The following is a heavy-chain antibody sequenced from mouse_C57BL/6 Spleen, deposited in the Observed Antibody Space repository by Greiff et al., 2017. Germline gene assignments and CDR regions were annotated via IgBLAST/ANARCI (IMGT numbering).Heavy chain of an antibody. V-gene: IGHV14-1*01. J-gene: IGHJ2*01. Sequence: EVQLQQSGAELVRPGASVKLSCTASGFNITDYYMHWVKQRPEQGLEWIGRIDPEDGDTEYAPKFQGKATMTAATSSNTAYLQLSSLTSEDTAVYYCPTVIFFDYWGQGTTLTVSS. CDR1: GFNITDYY. CDR2: IDPEDGDT. CDR3: PTVIFFDY.